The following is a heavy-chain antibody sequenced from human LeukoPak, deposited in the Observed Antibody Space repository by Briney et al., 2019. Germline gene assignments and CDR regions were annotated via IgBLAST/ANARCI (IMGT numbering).Heavy chain of an antibody. V-gene: IGHV3-23*01. D-gene: IGHD3-22*01. CDR3: AKGGSGYFADL. CDR2: ISNDGGGT. CDR1: GFIFNNYC. Sequence: GGSLRLACAASGFIFNNYCVIWVRQAPGKGLEWVSAISNDGGGTTYADFVEGRFTISRDNSKNTLFLQMNSLRAEDTALYYCAKGGSGYFADLWGQGTLVTVSS. J-gene: IGHJ5*02.